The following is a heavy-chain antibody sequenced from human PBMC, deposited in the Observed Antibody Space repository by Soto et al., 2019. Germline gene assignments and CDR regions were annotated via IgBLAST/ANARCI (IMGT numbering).Heavy chain of an antibody. D-gene: IGHD3-22*01. J-gene: IGHJ3*01. CDR1: GASLSSGGYY. V-gene: IGHV4-31*03. CDR2: IFHTGTT. Sequence: QVQLQESGPGLAKPSQTLSLTCTVSGASLSSGGYYWTWIRQVPGKALEWIGYIFHTGTTLYNPSHNSRVAIYIAQSYNQFTPNLRSVTAADTAVYYCARGLGYDSNGRFLAAFDVWGQGTMVTVSS. CDR3: ARGLGYDSNGRFLAAFDV.